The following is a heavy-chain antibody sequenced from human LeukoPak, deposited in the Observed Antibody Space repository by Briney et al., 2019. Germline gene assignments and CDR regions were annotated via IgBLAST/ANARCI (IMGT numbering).Heavy chain of an antibody. CDR1: GYSFSNYW. D-gene: IGHD3-16*01. CDR3: ARHYYDYVWESYGIDY. Sequence: GESLKISCKGSGYSFSNYWIGWVRQMPGKGLEWMGIIYPGDSDTRYSPSFQGQVTISADKSISTAYLQWSSLKASDTAMYYCARHYYDYVWESYGIDYWGQGTLVTVSS. CDR2: IYPGDSDT. V-gene: IGHV5-51*01. J-gene: IGHJ4*02.